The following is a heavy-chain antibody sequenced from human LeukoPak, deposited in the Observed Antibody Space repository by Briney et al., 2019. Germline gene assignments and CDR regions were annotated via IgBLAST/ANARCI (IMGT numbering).Heavy chain of an antibody. CDR2: ISGSGDTT. CDR1: GLTFRSYA. CDR3: AKDRGYNYPFRHFDY. V-gene: IGHV3-23*01. Sequence: GGSLRLSCAASGLTFRSYAMTWVRQAPGKGLEWVSTISGSGDTTYFADSVKGRFTISRDNSKNRLYLQMNSLRDEDTAVYYCAKDRGYNYPFRHFDYWGQGTLITVSS. J-gene: IGHJ4*02. D-gene: IGHD5-24*01.